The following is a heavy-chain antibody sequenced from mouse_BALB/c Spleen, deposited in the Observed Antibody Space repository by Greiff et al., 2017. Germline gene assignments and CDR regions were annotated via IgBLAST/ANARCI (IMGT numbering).Heavy chain of an antibody. CDR1: GFNIKDTY. D-gene: IGHD2-3*01. V-gene: IGHV14-3*02. J-gene: IGHJ2*01. CDR3: ARIYDGYYGYFDY. CDR2: IDPANGNT. Sequence: VQLKQSGAELVKPGASVKLSCTASGFNIKDTYMHWVKQRPEQGLEWIGRIDPANGNTKYDPKFQGKATITADTSSNTAYLQLSSLTSEDTAVYYCARIYDGYYGYFDYWGQGTTLTVSS.